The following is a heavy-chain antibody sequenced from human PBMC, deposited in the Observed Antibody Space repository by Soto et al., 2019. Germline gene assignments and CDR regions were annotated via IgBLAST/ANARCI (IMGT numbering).Heavy chain of an antibody. J-gene: IGHJ6*02. V-gene: IGHV3-11*06. CDR2: ISGTSSYT. D-gene: IGHD2-8*01. Sequence: GGSLRLSCSASGFTFSASYMSWVRQAPGKGLEWISYISGTSSYTTYADSVKGRFTISRDNAKNSLYLQMDSLRVEDTAVYYCARDGRPSNWRYLLNYSYYYGMDVWGQGTTVTVSS. CDR3: ARDGRPSNWRYLLNYSYYYGMDV. CDR1: GFTFSASY.